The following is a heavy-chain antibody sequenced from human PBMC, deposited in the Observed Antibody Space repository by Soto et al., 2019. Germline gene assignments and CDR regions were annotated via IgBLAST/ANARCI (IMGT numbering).Heavy chain of an antibody. V-gene: IGHV3-11*06. CDR3: FVDTATGPTNY. D-gene: IGHD5-18*01. CDR2: ISSSSSYT. Sequence: GWSLRLSCAASGFTFSDYYMSWIRQAPGKGLEWVSYISSSSSYTNYADSVKGRFTISRDNAKNSLYLQMNSLRAEDTAVYYCFVDTATGPTNYWGQGTLVTVSS. CDR1: GFTFSDYY. J-gene: IGHJ4*02.